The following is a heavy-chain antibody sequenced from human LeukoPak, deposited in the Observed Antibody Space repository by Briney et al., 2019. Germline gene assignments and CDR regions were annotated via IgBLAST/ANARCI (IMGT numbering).Heavy chain of an antibody. Sequence: GGSLRLSCAASGFTFSSYSMNWVRQAPGKGLEWVSSISSSSSYIYYADSVKGRFTISRDNAKNSLYLQMNSLRAEGTAVYYCARDSHSSGWFDWGQGTLVTVSS. V-gene: IGHV3-21*01. J-gene: IGHJ4*02. CDR3: ARDSHSSGWFD. D-gene: IGHD6-19*01. CDR2: ISSSSSYI. CDR1: GFTFSSYS.